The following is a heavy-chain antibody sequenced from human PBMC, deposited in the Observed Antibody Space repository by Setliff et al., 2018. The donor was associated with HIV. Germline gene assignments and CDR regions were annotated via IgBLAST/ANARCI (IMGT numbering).Heavy chain of an antibody. CDR1: NYSISSAYY. D-gene: IGHD6-19*01. CDR3: ARRPAGAVAGGYGMDV. V-gene: IGHV4-38-2*01. J-gene: IGHJ6*02. CDR2: IYHSGST. Sequence: SETLSLTCAVSNYSISSAYYWGWIRHPPGKGLEWIGSIYHSGSTYYNPSLKSRVTISVDTSKNQFSLKLSSVTAADTAVYYCARRPAGAVAGGYGMDVWGQGTTVTSP.